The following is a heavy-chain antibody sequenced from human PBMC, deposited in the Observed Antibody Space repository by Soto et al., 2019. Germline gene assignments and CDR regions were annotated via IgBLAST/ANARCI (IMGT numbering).Heavy chain of an antibody. CDR2: ISSFSNYM. V-gene: IGHV3-21*01. J-gene: IGHJ6*02. D-gene: IGHD6-13*01. Sequence: EVQLVESGGGLVQPGVSLRLSCAVSGFTFNSYSMNWVRQAPGKGLEWVASISSFSNYMYYTDSVKGRFTISRYNARNSLYYQLNSMRAGDTTVYYCARAEGYSRTTPNPSAYDMDVWGQGTTVTVSS. CDR1: GFTFNSYS. CDR3: ARAEGYSRTTPNPSAYDMDV.